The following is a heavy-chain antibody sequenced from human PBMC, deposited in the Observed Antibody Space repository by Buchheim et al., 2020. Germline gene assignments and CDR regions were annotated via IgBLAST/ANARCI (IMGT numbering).Heavy chain of an antibody. J-gene: IGHJ6*03. CDR2: IIGSGGST. D-gene: IGHD1-1*01. V-gene: IGHV3-23*01. Sequence: EVQLLESGGGLVQPGGSLRLSCAASGFTFSSYAMSWVRQAPGKGLEWVSAIIGSGGSTYYSDSVKGRFTISRANSKNTPYLQMNSLRAEDTAVYYCAKLGTGTSPYYYYMDVWGKGTT. CDR3: AKLGTGTSPYYYYMDV. CDR1: GFTFSSYA.